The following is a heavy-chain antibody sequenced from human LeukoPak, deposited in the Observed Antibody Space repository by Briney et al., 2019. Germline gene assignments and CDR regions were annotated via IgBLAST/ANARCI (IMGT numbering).Heavy chain of an antibody. CDR1: GFTFSTYN. CDR2: INADSSTI. V-gene: IGHV3-48*01. CDR3: VRDNSRGQSLGVIY. Sequence: PGGSLRLSCAASGFTFSTYNMNWVRQAPGKGLEWISYINADSSTIQYADSVRGRFTTSRDNAKNSLYLQMNSLRAEDTAVYYCVRDNSRGQSLGVIYWGQGSLLTVSS. D-gene: IGHD3-22*01. J-gene: IGHJ4*02.